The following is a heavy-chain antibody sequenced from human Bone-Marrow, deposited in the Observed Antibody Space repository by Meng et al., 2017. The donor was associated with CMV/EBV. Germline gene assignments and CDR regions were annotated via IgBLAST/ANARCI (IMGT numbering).Heavy chain of an antibody. V-gene: IGHV3-30*02. CDR3: ARELQPVYYGMDV. CDR1: GFTFSSYG. J-gene: IGHJ6*02. D-gene: IGHD1-14*01. Sequence: GSSLKISCAASGFTFSSYGMHWVRQAPGKGLEWVSFIRYDGSNKYYADSVKGRFTISRDNSRNTLYLQMNRLRADDTAVYYCARELQPVYYGMDVWGQGTTVPVSS. CDR2: IRYDGSNK.